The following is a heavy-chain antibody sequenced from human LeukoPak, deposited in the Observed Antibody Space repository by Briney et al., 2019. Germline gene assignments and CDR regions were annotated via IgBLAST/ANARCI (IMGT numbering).Heavy chain of an antibody. CDR1: GGTFSSYA. V-gene: IGHV1-69*05. Sequence: SVKVSCKASGGTFSSYAISWVRQAPGQGLEWMGRIIPIFGTANYAQKFQGRVTITTDESTSTAYMELSSLKSEDTAVYYCARGGAPGAFDIWGQGTMVTVSS. CDR3: ARGGAPGAFDI. J-gene: IGHJ3*02. CDR2: IIPIFGTA.